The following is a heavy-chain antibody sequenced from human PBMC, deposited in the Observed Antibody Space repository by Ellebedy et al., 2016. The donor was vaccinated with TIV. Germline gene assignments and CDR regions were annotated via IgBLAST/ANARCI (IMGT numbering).Heavy chain of an antibody. CDR2: ISDSSGNT. J-gene: IGHJ4*02. D-gene: IGHD6-13*01. V-gene: IGHV3-23*01. Sequence: GESLKISXAASGFPFSSYAMSWVRQAPGKGLEWVSSISDSSGNTYYADSVRGRFTFSRDNSKNTLYLQMNSLRAEDTAVYYCAKGWLGAGAGTDFDYWGRGTLVTVSS. CDR3: AKGWLGAGAGTDFDY. CDR1: GFPFSSYA.